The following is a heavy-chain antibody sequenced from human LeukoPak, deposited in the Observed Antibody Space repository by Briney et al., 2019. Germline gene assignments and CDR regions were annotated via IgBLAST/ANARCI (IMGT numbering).Heavy chain of an antibody. V-gene: IGHV3-23*01. J-gene: IGHJ4*02. CDR1: GFTFSRYE. CDR3: AKKQGYSYQYYFDY. Sequence: GGSLRLSCAASGFTFSRYEMNWVRQAPGKGLEWVSAISGSGGSTYYADSVKGRFTISRDNSKNTLYLQMNSLRAEDTAVYYCAKKQGYSYQYYFDYWGQGTLVTVSS. D-gene: IGHD5-18*01. CDR2: ISGSGGST.